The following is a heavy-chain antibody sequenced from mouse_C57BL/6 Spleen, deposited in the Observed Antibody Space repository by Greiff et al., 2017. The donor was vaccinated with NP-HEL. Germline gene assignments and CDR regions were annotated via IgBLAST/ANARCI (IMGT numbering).Heavy chain of an antibody. Sequence: QVQLQQSGPELVKPGASVKISCKASGYAFSSSWMNWVKQRPGKGLEWIGRIYPGDGDTNYNGKFKGKATLTADKSSSTAYMQLSSLTSEDSAVYFCAAGLHYYGFAYRGQGTLVTVSA. V-gene: IGHV1-82*01. CDR2: IYPGDGDT. J-gene: IGHJ3*01. CDR1: GYAFSSSW. D-gene: IGHD1-2*01. CDR3: AAGLHYYGFAY.